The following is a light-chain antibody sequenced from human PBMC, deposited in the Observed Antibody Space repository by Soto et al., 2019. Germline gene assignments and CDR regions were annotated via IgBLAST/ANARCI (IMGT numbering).Light chain of an antibody. CDR2: GAS. Sequence: EIVLTQSPGTLSLSPGERATLSCRASQSVSSSYLAWYQQKPGQAPRLLIYGASSRATGIPDRCSGSGSATDFTLTISRLEPEDFAVYYCQQYGSSPRTFGQGTRVEIK. J-gene: IGKJ1*01. CDR1: QSVSSSY. CDR3: QQYGSSPRT. V-gene: IGKV3-20*01.